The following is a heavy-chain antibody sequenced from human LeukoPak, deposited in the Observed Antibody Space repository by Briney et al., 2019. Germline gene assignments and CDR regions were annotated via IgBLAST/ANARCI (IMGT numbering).Heavy chain of an antibody. D-gene: IGHD2-2*01. CDR3: ARDLRGYCSSTSCRMVAFDI. J-gene: IGHJ3*02. Sequence: SVKVSCKASGGTFSSYAISWVRQAPGQGLEWMGGIIPIFGTANYAQKSQGRVTITTDESTSTAYMELSSLRSEDTAVYYCARDLRGYCSSTSCRMVAFDIWGQGTMVTVSS. CDR1: GGTFSSYA. V-gene: IGHV1-69*05. CDR2: IIPIFGTA.